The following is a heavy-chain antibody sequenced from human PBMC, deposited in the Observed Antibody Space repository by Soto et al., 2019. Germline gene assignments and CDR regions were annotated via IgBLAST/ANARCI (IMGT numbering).Heavy chain of an antibody. D-gene: IGHD6-13*01. Sequence: PXGSLRLSCVASGVTFSRHGLSWVRQAPGKGLEWVSTINPSGDSTFYADSVKGRFTISRDNSKNTVYLQMNSLSVGDTAVYLCAKVDVSTAGSFDYWGQGALVTVSS. CDR2: INPSGDST. CDR3: AKVDVSTAGSFDY. J-gene: IGHJ4*02. CDR1: GVTFSRHG. V-gene: IGHV3-23*01.